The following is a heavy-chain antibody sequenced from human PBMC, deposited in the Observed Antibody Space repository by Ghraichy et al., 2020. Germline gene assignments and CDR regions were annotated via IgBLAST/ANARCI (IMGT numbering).Heavy chain of an antibody. CDR3: VRDRVEDGRYGEFHS. CDR1: GFPFNMYS. V-gene: IGHV3-21*06. D-gene: IGHD3-10*01. CDR2: IGGVHSHI. Sequence: GGSLRLSCAASGFPFNMYSMNWVRQAPGRGPEWVSFIGGVHSHIYYRDSVKGRFTISRDNAKNSLYLQMNSLRAEDTAVYYCVRDRVEDGRYGEFHSWGQGTPVTVSS. J-gene: IGHJ4*02.